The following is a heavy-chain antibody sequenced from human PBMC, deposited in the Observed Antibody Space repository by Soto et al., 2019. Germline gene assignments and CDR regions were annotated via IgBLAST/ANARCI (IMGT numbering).Heavy chain of an antibody. V-gene: IGHV4-59*08. Sequence: PSETLSLTCTVSGGSIISYYWSWILQPPWKGLEWIGYIYYSGSTNYNPSLKSRVTISVDTSKNQFSLKLSSVTAADTAVYYCARRMRQQQLAGDYYMDVWGKGTTVTVSS. CDR2: IYYSGST. CDR1: GGSIISYY. CDR3: ARRMRQQQLAGDYYMDV. D-gene: IGHD6-13*01. J-gene: IGHJ6*03.